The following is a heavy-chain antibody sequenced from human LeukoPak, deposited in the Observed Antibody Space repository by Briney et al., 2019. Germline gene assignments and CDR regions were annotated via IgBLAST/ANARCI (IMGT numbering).Heavy chain of an antibody. V-gene: IGHV3-30*02. J-gene: IGHJ4*02. CDR2: IRYDGSNK. D-gene: IGHD2-2*01. CDR3: AKGYQLLDYFDY. CDR1: GFTFSSYG. Sequence: EGSLRLSCAASGFTFSSYGMHWVRQAPGKGLEWVAFIRYDGSNKYYADSVKGRFTISRDNSKNTLYLQMNSLRAEDTAVYYCAKGYQLLDYFDYWGQGTLVTVSS.